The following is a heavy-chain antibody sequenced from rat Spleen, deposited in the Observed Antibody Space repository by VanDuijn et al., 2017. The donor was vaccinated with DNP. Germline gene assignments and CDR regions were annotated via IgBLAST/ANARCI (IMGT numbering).Heavy chain of an antibody. V-gene: IGHV5-27*01. Sequence: EVQLVESGGGLVQPGRSLKLSCAASGFTFSNYYMAWVRQTPNKGLEWVATISTSGSRTYYPDSVTGRFTISRDFAKSTLYLQMDSLRSEDSATYYCTTRGNYGGYDYWGQGVMVTVSS. CDR2: ISTSGSRT. CDR3: TTRGNYGGYDY. J-gene: IGHJ2*01. CDR1: GFTFSNYY. D-gene: IGHD1-11*01.